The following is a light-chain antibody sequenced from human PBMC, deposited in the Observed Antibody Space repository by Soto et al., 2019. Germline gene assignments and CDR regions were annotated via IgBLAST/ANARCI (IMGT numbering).Light chain of an antibody. J-gene: IGLJ2*01. Sequence: QSALTQPASVSGSPGQSISISCTGTSSDVGSYNYVSWYQQHPGKAPKLMIFGVSNRPSGVSGRFSGSKSGYTASLTISGLQTEDEADYYCNSYTTSSTVVFGGGTQLTV. CDR1: SSDVGSYNY. V-gene: IGLV2-14*03. CDR2: GVS. CDR3: NSYTTSSTVV.